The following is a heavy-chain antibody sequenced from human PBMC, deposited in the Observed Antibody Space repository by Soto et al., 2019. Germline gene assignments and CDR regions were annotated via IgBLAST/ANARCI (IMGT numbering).Heavy chain of an antibody. CDR3: ARDSRVRVAAGMVEYFDY. V-gene: IGHV6-1*01. D-gene: IGHD6-13*01. J-gene: IGHJ4*02. CDR1: GDSVSSNSAA. CDR2: TYYRSKWYN. Sequence: SQTLSLTCAISGDSVSSNSAAWNWIRQSPSRGLEWLGRTYYRSKWYNDYAVSVKSRITINPDTSKNQFSLQLNSVTPEDTAVYYCARDSRVRVAAGMVEYFDYWGQGTLVTVSS.